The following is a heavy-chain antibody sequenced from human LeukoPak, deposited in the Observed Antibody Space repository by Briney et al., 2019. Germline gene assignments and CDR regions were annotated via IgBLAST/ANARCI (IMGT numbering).Heavy chain of an antibody. J-gene: IGHJ4*02. CDR3: ARTGSIGYVLFY. CDR2: IYHSGST. V-gene: IGHV4-4*02. D-gene: IGHD5-12*01. CDR1: GDSVSSYNW. Sequence: NPSQTLSLTCAVSGDSVSSYNWWSWVRQPPGKGLEWIGEIYHSGSTNYNPPLKSRVTISVDESKNEVSLKLTSVTAADTATYYCARTGSIGYVLFYWGQGTLVTVSS.